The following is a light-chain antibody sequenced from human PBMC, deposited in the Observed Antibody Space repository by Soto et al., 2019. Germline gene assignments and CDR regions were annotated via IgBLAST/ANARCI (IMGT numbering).Light chain of an antibody. CDR1: QSVLYSSNNKNY. CDR3: QQYYSTPFT. J-gene: IGKJ3*01. Sequence: DIVITHGPDSLPVSLGERATSNCKSSQSVLYSSNNKNYLAWYQQKPGQPPKLLIYCASTRESGVPDRFSGSGSGTDFTLTISSXQAEDVAVYYCQQYYSTPFTFGPGTKVDSK. V-gene: IGKV4-1*01. CDR2: CAS.